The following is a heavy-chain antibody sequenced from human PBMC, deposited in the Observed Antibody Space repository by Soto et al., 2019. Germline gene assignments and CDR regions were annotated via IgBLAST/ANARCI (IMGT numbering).Heavy chain of an antibody. CDR1: GFLFSSYG. CDR3: ARDSARGGFVGVTIVPSIDS. V-gene: IGHV3-33*01. CDR2: IWYDETKK. J-gene: IGHJ5*01. D-gene: IGHD4-4*01. Sequence: QVQLVESGGGVVQPGRSLRLSCATSGFLFSSYGMHWVRQAPGKGLECVAMIWYDETKKYYAGSVKGRFTISRDNSKNTVYLQMNSLRVEDTAMYFCARDSARGGFVGVTIVPSIDSWGQGTLVAASS.